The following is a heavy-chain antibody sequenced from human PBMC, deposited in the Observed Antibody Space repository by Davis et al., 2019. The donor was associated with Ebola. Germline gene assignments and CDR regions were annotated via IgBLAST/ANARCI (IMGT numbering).Heavy chain of an antibody. CDR3: ARVSHTGDTDY. V-gene: IGHV3-7*01. J-gene: IGHJ4*02. CDR1: GFTFSSFW. Sequence: GESLKISCEASGFTFSSFWMSWVRQAPGKGLEWVANIKQDGSDTYYADSVKGRFTISRDNDKNTVYLQMHSLTAEDTAVYYCARVSHTGDTDYWGQGTLVTVSS. CDR2: IKQDGSDT. D-gene: IGHD5-18*01.